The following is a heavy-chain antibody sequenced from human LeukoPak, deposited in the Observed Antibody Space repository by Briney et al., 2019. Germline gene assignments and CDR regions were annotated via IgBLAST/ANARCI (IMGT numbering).Heavy chain of an antibody. CDR3: AREYGDLDY. CDR1: SGSISSSSYF. D-gene: IGHD4-17*01. CDR2: IYPSGGT. V-gene: IGHV4-39*07. Sequence: SETLSLTCTISSGSISSSSYFWGWIRQSPGKGLEWIGRIYPSGGTNYNPSLKSRVTMSTDTSKNQFSLKLRSVTAADTAVYYCAREYGDLDYWGQGTLVTVSS. J-gene: IGHJ4*02.